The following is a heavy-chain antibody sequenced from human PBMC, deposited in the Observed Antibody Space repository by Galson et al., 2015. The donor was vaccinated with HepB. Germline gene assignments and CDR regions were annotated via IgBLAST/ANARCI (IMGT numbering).Heavy chain of an antibody. J-gene: IGHJ3*02. CDR3: ARDRASNYYDSSEDAFDI. CDR1: GGSISSYY. CDR2: IYYSGST. D-gene: IGHD3-22*01. Sequence: QVQLQESGPGLVKPSETLSLTCTVSGGSISSYYWSWIRQPPGKGLEWIGYIYYSGSTNYNPSLRSRVTISVDTSKNQFSLKLSSVTAADTAVYYCARDRASNYYDSSEDAFDIWGQGTMVTVSS. V-gene: IGHV4-59*01.